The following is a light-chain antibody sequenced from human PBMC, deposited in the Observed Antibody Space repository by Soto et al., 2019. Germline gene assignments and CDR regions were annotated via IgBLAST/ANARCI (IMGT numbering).Light chain of an antibody. V-gene: IGKV1-5*03. J-gene: IGKJ1*01. CDR2: KAS. CDR3: QHYNSYSEA. Sequence: DIQMTHSPSTLSGSVGDRVTITCRASQTISSWLAWYQQKPGKAPKLLIYKASTLKSGVPSRFSGSGSGTEFTLTISSLQPDDFETYDCQHYNSYSEAFGQGTKVELK. CDR1: QTISSW.